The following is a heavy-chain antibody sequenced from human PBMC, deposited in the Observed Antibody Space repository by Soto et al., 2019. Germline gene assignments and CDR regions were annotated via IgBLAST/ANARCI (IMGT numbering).Heavy chain of an antibody. D-gene: IGHD5-12*01. Sequence: PSETLSLTCTVSGGSISSYYWSWIRQPPGKGLEWIGYIYYSGSTNYNPSLKSRVTISVDTSKNQFSLKLSSVTAADTAVYYCARDSISGYDYFGGPGGFDYCGQGTLVTVSS. CDR2: IYYSGST. J-gene: IGHJ4*02. CDR3: ARDSISGYDYFGGPGGFDY. V-gene: IGHV4-59*01. CDR1: GGSISSYY.